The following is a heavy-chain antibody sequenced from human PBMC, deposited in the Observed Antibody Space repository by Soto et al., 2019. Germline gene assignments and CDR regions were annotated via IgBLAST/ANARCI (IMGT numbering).Heavy chain of an antibody. D-gene: IGHD6-19*01. V-gene: IGHV3-23*01. J-gene: IGHJ6*03. CDR3: ANRVAVDGNYYYYMDV. CDR2: ISGSGGGT. Sequence: EVQLLESGGGLVQPGGSLRLSCAASGFAFSNYAMSWVRQAPGKGLEWVSAISGSGGGTYYEDSVKGRFTISRDNSKNTLYLQMNSLSAEDTAAYYCANRVAVDGNYYYYMDVWGKGTKLTVAS. CDR1: GFAFSNYA.